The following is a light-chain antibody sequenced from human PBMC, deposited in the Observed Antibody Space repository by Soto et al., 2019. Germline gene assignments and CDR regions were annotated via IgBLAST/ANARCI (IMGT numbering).Light chain of an antibody. V-gene: IGKV3-20*01. Sequence: EIVLTQSPGTLSLSPGERATLSCRASQSLTGSFLAWYQQKPGQAPRVLIYGASSRATGIPDRFSGSGSGTDFTLTISRLEPEDFAVYYCQHYGPSPRTFGQGTKVEIK. CDR3: QHYGPSPRT. CDR2: GAS. J-gene: IGKJ1*01. CDR1: QSLTGSF.